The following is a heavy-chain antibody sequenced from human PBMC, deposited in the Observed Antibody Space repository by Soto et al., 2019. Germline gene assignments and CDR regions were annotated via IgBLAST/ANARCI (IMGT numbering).Heavy chain of an antibody. D-gene: IGHD3-22*01. CDR3: ARGYHYYDSSGYDKWDAFDI. V-gene: IGHV3-21*01. CDR1: GFTFSSYS. CDR2: ISSRSSYI. J-gene: IGHJ3*02. Sequence: EVQLVESGGGLVKPGGSLRLSCAASGFTFSSYSMNWVRQAPGKGLEWVSSISSRSSYIDYADSVKGRFTISRDNAKNSLYPQMNSLRADDTAVYYCARGYHYYDSSGYDKWDAFDIWGQGTMVTVSS.